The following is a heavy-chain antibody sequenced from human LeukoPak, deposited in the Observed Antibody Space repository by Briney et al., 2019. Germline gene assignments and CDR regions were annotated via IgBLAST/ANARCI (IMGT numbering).Heavy chain of an antibody. J-gene: IGHJ4*02. V-gene: IGHV3-7*01. CDR2: IKQDGSEK. CDR1: GFTFSSYW. CDR3: ARCTYYDFWSGSGSYYFDY. D-gene: IGHD3-3*01. Sequence: PGGSLRLSCAASGFTFSSYWMSWVRQAPGKGLEWVANIKQDGSEKYYVDSVKGRFTISRDNAKNSLYLQMNSLRAEDTAVYYCARCTYYDFWSGSGSYYFDYWGQGTLVTVSP.